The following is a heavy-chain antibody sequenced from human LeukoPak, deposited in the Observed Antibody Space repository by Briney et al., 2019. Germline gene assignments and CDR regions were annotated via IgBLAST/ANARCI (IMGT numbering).Heavy chain of an antibody. V-gene: IGHV1-8*01. D-gene: IGHD3-10*01. J-gene: IGHJ4*02. Sequence: ASVKVSCKASGYTFTSYDINWVRQATGQGLEWMGWMNPNSGNTGYAQKFQGRVTMTRNTSISTAYMELSSLRSEDTAVYYCARGYSIDYGSGNDYWGQGTLVTVSS. CDR1: GYTFTSYD. CDR3: ARGYSIDYGSGNDY. CDR2: MNPNSGNT.